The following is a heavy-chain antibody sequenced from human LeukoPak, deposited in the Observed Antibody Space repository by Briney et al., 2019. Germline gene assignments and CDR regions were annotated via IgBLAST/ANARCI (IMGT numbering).Heavy chain of an antibody. CDR3: ARRTTGTGPFDY. D-gene: IGHD1-1*01. V-gene: IGHV4-59*08. Sequence: SETLSLPCTVSGGSISSYYWSWIRQPPGKGLEWIAYIYYRGSTNYNPSLKSRVTISVDTSKNQFSLKLSSVTAADTAVYYCARRTTGTGPFDYWGQGTLVTVSS. CDR1: GGSISSYY. J-gene: IGHJ4*02. CDR2: IYYRGST.